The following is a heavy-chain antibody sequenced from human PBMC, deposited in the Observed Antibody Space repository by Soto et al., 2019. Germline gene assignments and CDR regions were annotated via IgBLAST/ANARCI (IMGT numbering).Heavy chain of an antibody. CDR2: IYHSGST. CDR3: ARDYGDYALDY. V-gene: IGHV4-30-2*01. D-gene: IGHD4-17*01. Sequence: LSLTCAVSGGSISSGDYSWSWIRLPPGKGLEWIGYIYHSGSTYYNPSLKSRVTISVDRSKNQFSLKLSSVTAADTAVYYCARDYGDYALDYWGQGTLVTVSS. CDR1: GGSISSGDYS. J-gene: IGHJ4*02.